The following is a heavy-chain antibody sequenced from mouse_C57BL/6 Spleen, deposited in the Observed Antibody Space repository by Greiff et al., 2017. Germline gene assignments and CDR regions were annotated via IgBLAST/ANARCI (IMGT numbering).Heavy chain of an antibody. V-gene: IGHV1-15*01. CDR3: TVYLNCAYDVRFAY. D-gene: IGHD2-2*01. J-gene: IGHJ3*01. Sequence: QVQLKQSGAELVRPGASVTLSCKASGYTFTDYEMPWVKQTPVHGLEWIGAIDPETGGTAYNQKFKGKAILTADKSSSTAYMKLRSLTSEDSAVYYCTVYLNCAYDVRFAYWGQGTLVTVSA. CDR1: GYTFTDYE. CDR2: IDPETGGT.